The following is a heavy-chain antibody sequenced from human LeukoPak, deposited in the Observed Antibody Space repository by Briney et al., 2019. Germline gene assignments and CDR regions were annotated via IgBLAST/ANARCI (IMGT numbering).Heavy chain of an antibody. V-gene: IGHV4-59*01. CDR3: ARSHGYSYGELDY. CDR1: GGSISSYY. CDR2: IYYSGST. J-gene: IGHJ4*02. D-gene: IGHD5-18*01. Sequence: SETLSLTCTVSGGSISSYYWSWIRQPPGKGLEWIGYIYYSGSTNYNPSLKSRVTISVDTSKNQFSLKLISVTAAETAVYYCARSHGYSYGELDYWGQGTLVTVSS.